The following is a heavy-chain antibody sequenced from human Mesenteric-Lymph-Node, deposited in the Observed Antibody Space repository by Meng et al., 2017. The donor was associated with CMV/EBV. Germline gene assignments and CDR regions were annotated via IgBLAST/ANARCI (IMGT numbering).Heavy chain of an antibody. J-gene: IGHJ4*02. D-gene: IGHD2-15*01. Sequence: GESLKISCAASGFTFSSYAMSWVRQAPGKGLEWVSAISGSGGSTYYADSVKGRFTISRDNSKNTLYLQMNSLRAEDTAVYYCAKGYCSGGSCPDYWGQGTLVTVSS. CDR2: ISGSGGST. CDR1: GFTFSSYA. CDR3: AKGYCSGGSCPDY. V-gene: IGHV3-23*01.